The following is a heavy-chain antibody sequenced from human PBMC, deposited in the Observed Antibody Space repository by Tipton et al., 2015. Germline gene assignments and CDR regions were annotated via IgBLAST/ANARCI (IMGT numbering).Heavy chain of an antibody. CDR2: ISYSETS. V-gene: IGHV4-61*08. CDR3: ARDLEHGMDV. Sequence: TLSLTCNVFGGSISRSDYYWGWIRQPPGKGLEWIGYISYSETSHYNPSLKSRVTISIDTSKNQFSLTLNSVAAADTAVYYCARDLEHGMDVWGHGTTVTVSS. CDR1: GGSISRSDYY. D-gene: IGHD5-24*01. J-gene: IGHJ6*02.